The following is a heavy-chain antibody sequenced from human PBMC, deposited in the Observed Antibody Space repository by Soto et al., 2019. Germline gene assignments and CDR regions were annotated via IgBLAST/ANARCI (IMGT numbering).Heavy chain of an antibody. V-gene: IGHV1-69*18. D-gene: IGHD6-13*01. CDR2: IVPVFPSV. CDR1: GGAFNNSA. Sequence: QVQLVQSGAEVKRPGSSVKGSCKASGGAFNNSAIYWVRQAPGHGLEWLGTIVPVFPSVYYAPRFQGRLTITANGSTDTVYMMLTSLKSEDTAVYYCAREMPSTAAAYFYYGLNVWGQGTSVTVSS. J-gene: IGHJ6*02. CDR3: AREMPSTAAAYFYYGLNV.